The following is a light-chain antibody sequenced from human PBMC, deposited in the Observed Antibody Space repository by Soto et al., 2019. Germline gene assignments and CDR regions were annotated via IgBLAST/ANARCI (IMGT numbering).Light chain of an antibody. Sequence: EIVLTQSPDTLSLSPGERATLSCRASQSVSRDFLAWYQQKPGQAPRLLIYAASSRATGIPDRFSGSGSGTEFNLTISILQSEDFAVYFCQQYDDWLRLTFGGGTKVDIK. CDR3: QQYDDWLRLT. J-gene: IGKJ4*01. CDR1: QSVSRD. CDR2: AAS. V-gene: IGKV3D-15*03.